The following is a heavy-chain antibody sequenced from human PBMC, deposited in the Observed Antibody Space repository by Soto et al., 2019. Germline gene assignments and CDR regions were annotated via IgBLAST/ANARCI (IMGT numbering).Heavy chain of an antibody. CDR1: GGSISSSSYY. V-gene: IGHV4-39*02. CDR3: ARELHDYGDKYFDY. J-gene: IGHJ4*02. CDR2: IYYSGST. D-gene: IGHD4-17*01. Sequence: SETLSLTCTVSGGSISSSSYYWGWIRQPPGKGLEWIGSIYYSGSTYYNPSLKSRVTISVDTSKNQFSLKLSSVTAADTAVYYCARELHDYGDKYFDYWGQGTLVTVSS.